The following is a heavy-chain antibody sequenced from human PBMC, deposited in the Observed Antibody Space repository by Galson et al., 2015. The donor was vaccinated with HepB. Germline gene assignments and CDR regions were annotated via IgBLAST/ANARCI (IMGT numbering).Heavy chain of an antibody. CDR2: ISYDGSNK. J-gene: IGHJ4*02. CDR3: AKDGVAVGAIWVFDY. Sequence: SLRLSCAASGFAFGAYAMSWVRQAPGKGLEWVAVISYDGSNKYYADSVKGRFTISRDNSKNTLYLQMNSLRAEDTAVYYCAKDGVAVGAIWVFDYWGQGTLVTVSS. CDR1: GFAFGAYA. D-gene: IGHD1-26*01. V-gene: IGHV3-30*18.